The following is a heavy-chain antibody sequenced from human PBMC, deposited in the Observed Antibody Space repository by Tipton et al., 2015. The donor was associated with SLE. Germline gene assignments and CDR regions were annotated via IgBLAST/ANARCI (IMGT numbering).Heavy chain of an antibody. CDR1: GGSISSYY. D-gene: IGHD5-18*01. CDR2: IYYSGST. J-gene: IGHJ2*01. CDR3: ARGGTAMAYWYFDL. V-gene: IGHV4-59*08. Sequence: TLSLTCTVSGGSISSYYWSWIRQPPGKGLEWIGYIYYSGSTNYNPSLKSQVTISVDTSKNQFSLKLSSVTAADTAVYYCARGGTAMAYWYFDLWGRGTLVTVSS.